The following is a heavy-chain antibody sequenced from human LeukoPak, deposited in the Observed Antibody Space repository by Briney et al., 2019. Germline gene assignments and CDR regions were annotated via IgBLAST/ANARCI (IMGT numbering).Heavy chain of an antibody. Sequence: ASVKVSCKASGYTFTGYYMHWVRQAPGQGPEWMGWIIPNSGATNYAQNLQGRVTMTRDTSISTAYMELKRLTSDDTAVYYCARQLGATSRDYWGQGTLVTVSS. D-gene: IGHD1-26*01. V-gene: IGHV1-2*02. CDR3: ARQLGATSRDY. CDR1: GYTFTGYY. CDR2: IIPNSGAT. J-gene: IGHJ4*02.